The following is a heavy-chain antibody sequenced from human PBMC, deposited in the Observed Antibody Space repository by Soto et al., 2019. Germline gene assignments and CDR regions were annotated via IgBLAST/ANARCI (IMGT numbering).Heavy chain of an antibody. V-gene: IGHV1-69*13. J-gene: IGHJ4*02. CDR2: IIPIFGTA. D-gene: IGHD6-19*01. CDR3: ARNIGYSSGWYGDDY. CDR1: GGTFSSYA. Sequence: SVKVSCKASGGTFSSYAISWVRQAPGQGLEWMGGIIPIFGTANYAQKYQGRVTITADESTSTAYMELSSLRSEDTALYYCARNIGYSSGWYGDDYWGQGTLVTVAS.